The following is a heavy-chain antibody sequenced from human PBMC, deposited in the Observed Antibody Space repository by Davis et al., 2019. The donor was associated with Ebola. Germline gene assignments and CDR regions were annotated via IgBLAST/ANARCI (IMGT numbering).Heavy chain of an antibody. CDR2: MYHSGSI. D-gene: IGHD1-26*01. Sequence: PSETLSLTCTVSGGSISSYYWSWIRQPPGKGLEWIGYMYHSGSINYNPSLKSRVTILIDTSKNQFSLKVSSVTAADTAVYYCARGLFREYYYYMDVWGKGTTVTVSS. CDR1: GGSISSYY. V-gene: IGHV4-59*01. J-gene: IGHJ6*03. CDR3: ARGLFREYYYYMDV.